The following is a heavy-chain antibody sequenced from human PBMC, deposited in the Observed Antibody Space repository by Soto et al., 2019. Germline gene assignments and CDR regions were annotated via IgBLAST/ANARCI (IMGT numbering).Heavy chain of an antibody. V-gene: IGHV4-34*01. J-gene: IGHJ6*02. D-gene: IGHD3-10*01. CDR1: GGSFSGYY. CDR3: ARGGRVRGVLGYYYGMDV. CDR2: INHSGST. Sequence: SETLSLSCAVYGGSFSGYYWSWIRQPPGKGLEWIGEINHSGSTNYNPSLKSRVTISVDTSKNQFSLKLSSVTAADTAVYYCARGGRVRGVLGYYYGMDVWGQGTTVTVSS.